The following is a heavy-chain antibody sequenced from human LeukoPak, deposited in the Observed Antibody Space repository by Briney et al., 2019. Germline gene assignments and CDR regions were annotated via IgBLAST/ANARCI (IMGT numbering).Heavy chain of an antibody. J-gene: IGHJ4*02. Sequence: GGSLRLSCAASGFTFSSYSMNWVRQAPGKGLEWVSSISSSSSYIYYADSVKGRFTISRDNAKNSLYLQMNSLRAEDTAVYYCARESSDYDYVWGSYRTTFDYWGQGTLVTVSS. D-gene: IGHD3-16*02. CDR2: ISSSSSYI. V-gene: IGHV3-21*01. CDR1: GFTFSSYS. CDR3: ARESSDYDYVWGSYRTTFDY.